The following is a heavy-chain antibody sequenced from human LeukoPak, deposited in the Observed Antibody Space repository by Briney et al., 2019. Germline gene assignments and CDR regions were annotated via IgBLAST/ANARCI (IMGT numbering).Heavy chain of an antibody. CDR2: INPNSGGT. Sequence: ASVKVSCKASGYTFTGYYMHWVRQAPGQGLEWMGWINPNSGGTNYAQKFQGRVTMTTDTSTSTAYMELRSLRSDDTAVYYCARSNGIAAAGHIDYWGQGTLVTVSS. J-gene: IGHJ4*02. V-gene: IGHV1-2*02. CDR3: ARSNGIAAAGHIDY. D-gene: IGHD6-13*01. CDR1: GYTFTGYY.